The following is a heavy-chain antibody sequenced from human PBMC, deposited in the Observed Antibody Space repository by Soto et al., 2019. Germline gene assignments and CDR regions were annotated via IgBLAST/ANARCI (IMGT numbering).Heavy chain of an antibody. J-gene: IGHJ4*01. CDR3: AHYSPAYRRRLFAF. V-gene: IGHV3-23*01. CDR2: LSGDGSAP. Sequence: GGSLRVCCAASGVAFSSYAMSWVRQAPGKGLEWVSTLSGDGSAPYYSDSVKGRFTISRDNSKDTLYLQMNSLRADDTALYFCAHYSPAYRRRLFAFRGQGTIVLVSS. D-gene: IGHD2-15*01. CDR1: GVAFSSYA.